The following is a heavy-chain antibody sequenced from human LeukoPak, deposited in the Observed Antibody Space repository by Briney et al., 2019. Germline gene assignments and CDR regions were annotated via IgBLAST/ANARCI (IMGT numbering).Heavy chain of an antibody. J-gene: IGHJ6*02. CDR1: GFTFSDSA. CDR2: IRSKAKNYAT. Sequence: GGSLKLSCAASGFTFSDSAMHWVRQAPGKGLEWVGRIRSKAKNYATVYDASVKGRFAISRDDSKNTAYLQMNSLKTEDAAVYYCSSGYYYDDYGMDVWGQGTTVTVSS. CDR3: SSGYYYDDYGMDV. D-gene: IGHD1-1*01. V-gene: IGHV3-73*01.